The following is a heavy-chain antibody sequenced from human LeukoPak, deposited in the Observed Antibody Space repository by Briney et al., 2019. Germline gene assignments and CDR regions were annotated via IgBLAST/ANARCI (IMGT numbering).Heavy chain of an antibody. CDR3: AREYSSSVGRAFDI. CDR2: ISSSISTI. CDR1: RFTFSTYR. V-gene: IGHV3-48*01. J-gene: IGHJ3*02. Sequence: GGSLRLSCAASRFTFSTYRLNWVRQAPGNGLEWVSYISSSISTIYYADSLKGRFTISRDNAKNSLYLQMSILRADDTGVYYCAREYSSSVGRAFDIWGQGTMVTVSS. D-gene: IGHD6-13*01.